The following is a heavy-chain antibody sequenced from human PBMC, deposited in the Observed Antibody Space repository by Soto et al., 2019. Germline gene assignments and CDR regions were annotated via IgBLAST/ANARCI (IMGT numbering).Heavy chain of an antibody. V-gene: IGHV3-30-3*01. CDR2: ISYDGSNK. CDR3: ARQAARNYIDS. J-gene: IGHJ4*02. Sequence: GGSLRLSCAASGFSFSSYAMHWVRQAPGKGLEWVAVISYDGSNKYYADSVKGRFTISRDNSKNTLYLQMNSLRAEDTAVYYCARQAARNYIDSWGQGDLVTVSS. CDR1: GFSFSSYA. D-gene: IGHD6-6*01.